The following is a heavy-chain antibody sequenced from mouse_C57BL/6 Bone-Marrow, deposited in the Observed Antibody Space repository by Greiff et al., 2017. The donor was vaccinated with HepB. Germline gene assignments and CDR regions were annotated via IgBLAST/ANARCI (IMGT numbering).Heavy chain of an antibody. CDR1: GYAFSSSW. D-gene: IGHD1-2*01. J-gene: IGHJ2*01. V-gene: IGHV1-82*01. Sequence: VQLQQSGPELVKPGASVKISCKASGYAFSSSWMNWVKQRPGKGLEWIGRIYPGDGDTNYNGKFKGKATLTADKSSITAYMQLSSLTSEDSAVYFCARRYYGRDYWGQGTTLTVSS. CDR3: ARRYYGRDY. CDR2: IYPGDGDT.